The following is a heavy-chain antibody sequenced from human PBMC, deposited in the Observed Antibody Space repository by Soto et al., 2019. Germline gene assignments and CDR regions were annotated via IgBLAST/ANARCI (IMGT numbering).Heavy chain of an antibody. CDR2: IIPIFGTA. CDR1: GGTFSSYA. Sequence: QVQLVQSGAEVKKPGSSVKVSCKASGGTFSSYAISWVRQAPGQGLEWMGGIIPIFGTANYAQKFQGRVTITADESTSTAYKELSSLRSEDTAVYYCASWSQRPDRGASDYWGQGTLVTVSS. V-gene: IGHV1-69*01. CDR3: ASWSQRPDRGASDY. D-gene: IGHD2-8*02. J-gene: IGHJ4*02.